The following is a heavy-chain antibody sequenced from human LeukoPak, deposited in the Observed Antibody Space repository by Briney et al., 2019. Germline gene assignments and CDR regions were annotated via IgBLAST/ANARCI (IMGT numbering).Heavy chain of an antibody. J-gene: IGHJ4*02. D-gene: IGHD3-10*01. V-gene: IGHV3-7*01. CDR2: INLDGTEK. Sequence: GGSLRLSCVVSGFSFRNYWMSWVRQTPGRGPQWVANINLDGTEKSYVDSVKGRFTISRDNAKNSLYLQMDSLRAEDTAVYYCARDGITMRILEYWGQGTLVTVSS. CDR1: GFSFRNYW. CDR3: ARDGITMRILEY.